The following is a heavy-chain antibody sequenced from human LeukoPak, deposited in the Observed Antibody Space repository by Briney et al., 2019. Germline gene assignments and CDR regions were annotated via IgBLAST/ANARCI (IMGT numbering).Heavy chain of an antibody. Sequence: GGSLRLSCAASGFTFSRYWMSWVRQAPGKGLEWVANINEDGSEKYFVGSVRGRFTISRDNAKNSLYLQMNSLRAEDTAVYYCARALRIYYYFDYWGQGTLVTVSS. J-gene: IGHJ4*02. CDR2: INEDGSEK. CDR1: GFTFSRYW. V-gene: IGHV3-7*03. D-gene: IGHD1-26*01. CDR3: ARALRIYYYFDY.